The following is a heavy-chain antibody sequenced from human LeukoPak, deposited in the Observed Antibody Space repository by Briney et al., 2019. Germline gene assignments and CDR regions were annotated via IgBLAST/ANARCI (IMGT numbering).Heavy chain of an antibody. J-gene: IGHJ4*02. CDR3: ARGILTGLPFDY. V-gene: IGHV4-39*01. CDR1: GGSISSSSYY. Sequence: PSETLSLTCVVSGGSISSSSYYWGWIRQPPGMGLEWIGSIYYSGSTYYNPSLKSRVTISVDTSKNQFSLKLSSVTAADTAVYYCARGILTGLPFDYWGQGTLVTVSS. CDR2: IYYSGST. D-gene: IGHD3-9*01.